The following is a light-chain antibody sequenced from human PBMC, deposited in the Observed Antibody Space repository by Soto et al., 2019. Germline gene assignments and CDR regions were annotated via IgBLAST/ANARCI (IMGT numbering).Light chain of an antibody. CDR2: DVS. CDR1: QSVSNS. J-gene: IGKJ5*01. CDR3: HQRYNWPRVT. V-gene: IGKV3-11*01. Sequence: EIVLTQSPATLSLSPVERVTLSFSAIQSVSNSLAWYQQKPGQPPRLLIYDVSNRATGIPARFSGSGSGTDFTLTITSLEPEDFAVYFCHQRYNWPRVTFGQGTRLEI.